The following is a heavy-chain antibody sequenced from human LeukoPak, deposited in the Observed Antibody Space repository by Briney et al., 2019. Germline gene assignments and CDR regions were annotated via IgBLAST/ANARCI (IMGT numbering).Heavy chain of an antibody. D-gene: IGHD4-17*01. V-gene: IGHV3-30*18. CDR1: GFTFSAYA. CDR2: ISFDGSNQ. J-gene: IGHJ4*02. Sequence: PGGSLRLSCVPSGFTFSAYAMHWVRQAPGKGLEWVALISFDGSNQYYPDSVKGRFTISRDNSKNTLYLQMNSLRADDTAVYYCAKGRYGDYAFDYWGQGTLVTVSS. CDR3: AKGRYGDYAFDY.